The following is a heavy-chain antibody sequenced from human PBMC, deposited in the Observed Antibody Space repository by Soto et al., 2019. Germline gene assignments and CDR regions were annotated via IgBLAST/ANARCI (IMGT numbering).Heavy chain of an antibody. J-gene: IGHJ4*02. CDR1: GFTFSAYY. CDR3: ARALVLGVGALSQ. D-gene: IGHD1-26*01. Sequence: GGSLRLSCAASGFTFSAYYMSWIRQAPGKGLEWVSYISDSGSLTHYGDSVKGRFAISRDNAKASLYLQMDSLRAEDTAIYYCARALVLGVGALSQWGQGTLVTVSS. V-gene: IGHV3-11*01. CDR2: ISDSGSLT.